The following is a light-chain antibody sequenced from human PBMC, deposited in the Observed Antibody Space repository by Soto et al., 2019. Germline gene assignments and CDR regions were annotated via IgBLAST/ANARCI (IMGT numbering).Light chain of an antibody. CDR3: QDSYCTPSFT. V-gene: IGKV1-39*01. CDR2: AAS. CDR1: QSISSY. Sequence: DIQMTQSPSSLSASVGDRVTITCRASQSISSYLSWYQQKPGKAPKLLIYAASSLQSGVPSRFSGSGSGTDFTPTITSPQTEDFPPAYYQDSYCTPSFTFGRRLRVEIK. J-gene: IGKJ5*01.